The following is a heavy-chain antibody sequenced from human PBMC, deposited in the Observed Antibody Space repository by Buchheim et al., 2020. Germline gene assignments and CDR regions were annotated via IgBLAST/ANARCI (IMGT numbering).Heavy chain of an antibody. CDR1: GFTFSSYG. Sequence: QVQLVESGGGVVQPGRSLRLSCAASGFTFSSYGMHWVRQAPGKGLEWVAVISYDGSNKYYADSVKGRLTILRGNSKKKLYLQMNSLRAEDTAVYYCAKVYHDSSGADYWGQGTL. CDR3: AKVYHDSSGADY. J-gene: IGHJ4*02. CDR2: ISYDGSNK. D-gene: IGHD3-22*01. V-gene: IGHV3-30*18.